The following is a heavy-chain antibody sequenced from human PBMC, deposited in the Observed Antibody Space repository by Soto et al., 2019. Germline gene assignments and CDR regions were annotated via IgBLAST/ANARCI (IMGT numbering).Heavy chain of an antibody. D-gene: IGHD6-13*01. Sequence: TMSLTCTVSGGSISSYYWSWIRQPPGKGLEWFGYIYYSGSTNYNPSLKSRVTISVDTSKNQFSLKLSSVTAADTAVYYCARHSPDSSSWYLLLGEWWFDPWGQGTLVTVSS. V-gene: IGHV4-59*08. CDR2: IYYSGST. CDR3: ARHSPDSSSWYLLLGEWWFDP. CDR1: GGSISSYY. J-gene: IGHJ5*02.